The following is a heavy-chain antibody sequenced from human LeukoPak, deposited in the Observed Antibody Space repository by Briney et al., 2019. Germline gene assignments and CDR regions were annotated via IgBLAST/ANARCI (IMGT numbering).Heavy chain of an antibody. V-gene: IGHV3-48*03. CDR3: ARSVGQFDY. CDR1: GFTFSSYE. Sequence: PGGSLRLSCAASGFTFSSYEMNWVRQAPGKGLEWVSYISGGSTIYYADSVKGRFTISRDNAKNSLYLQMNSLRAEDTAVYYCARSVGQFDYWGQGTLVTVSS. CDR2: ISGGSTI. J-gene: IGHJ4*02. D-gene: IGHD1-26*01.